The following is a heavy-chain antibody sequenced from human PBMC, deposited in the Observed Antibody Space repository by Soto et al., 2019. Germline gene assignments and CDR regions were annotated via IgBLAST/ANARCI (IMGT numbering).Heavy chain of an antibody. J-gene: IGHJ6*02. V-gene: IGHV4-34*01. D-gene: IGHD5-12*01. Sequence: PSETLSLTCAVVGDSLRGQSWNWIRQSPGKGLEWIGELDQSGGTNYNPSLKSRAIISDDTSKNQFSLKLSSVTAADTAVYYCARDQWLRFSGMDVWGQGTTVTVSS. CDR3: ARDQWLRFSGMDV. CDR1: GDSLRGQS. CDR2: LDQSGGT.